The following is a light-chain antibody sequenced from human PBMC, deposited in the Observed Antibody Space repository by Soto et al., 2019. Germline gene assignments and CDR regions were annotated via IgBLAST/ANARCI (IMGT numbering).Light chain of an antibody. CDR1: QSVSDY. Sequence: EVVLTQSPASLSLSPGDRATLSCRADQSVSDYLAWYQQKPGQPPRLLFFDASSRATGVPHRFSAGGSGTDFTLMISSLQPEDFAVYYCQQRVNWPPTFGGGTKVEI. CDR2: DAS. CDR3: QQRVNWPPT. J-gene: IGKJ4*01. V-gene: IGKV3-11*01.